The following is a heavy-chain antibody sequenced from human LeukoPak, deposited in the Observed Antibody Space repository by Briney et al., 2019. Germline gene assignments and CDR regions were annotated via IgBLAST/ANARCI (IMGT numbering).Heavy chain of an antibody. CDR3: ARDRGRDSSDYFDY. CDR1: GYTFTSYG. Sequence: ASVKVSCKASGYTFTSYGISWVRQAPGQGLEWMGWISAYNGNTNYAQKLQGRVTMTTDTSTSTAYMELRSLGSDDTAVYYCARDRGRDSSDYFDYWGQGTLVTVSS. D-gene: IGHD6-19*01. J-gene: IGHJ4*02. CDR2: ISAYNGNT. V-gene: IGHV1-18*01.